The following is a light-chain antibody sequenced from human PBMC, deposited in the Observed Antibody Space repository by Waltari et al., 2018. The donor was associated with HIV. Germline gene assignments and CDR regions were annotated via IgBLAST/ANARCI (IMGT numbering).Light chain of an antibody. CDR1: SLRSFF. CDR2: GGN. Sequence: SSELTQDPVVSVALGQTIKIRCQGDSLRSFFANWYQHRPGQGPVLVVYGGNRRPSGIPDRFSASNSGNTSSLIISNSQAVDEAEYFCHSRDTDGDHYVFGGGTRVIVL. J-gene: IGLJ1*01. V-gene: IGLV3-19*01. CDR3: HSRDTDGDHYV.